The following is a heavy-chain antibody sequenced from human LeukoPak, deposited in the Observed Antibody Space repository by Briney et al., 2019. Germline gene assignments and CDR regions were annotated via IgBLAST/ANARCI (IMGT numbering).Heavy chain of an antibody. CDR3: ARHYSRSWDWFDP. J-gene: IGHJ5*02. CDR1: GDSVSSPTYY. V-gene: IGHV4-61*03. Sequence: SETLSLTCTVSGDSVSSPTYYWSWIRQPPGKGLEWIGYIYYTGSTNYNPSLKSRVTISLDKSKNHFSLKLSSVTAADTAVYYCARHYSRSWDWFDPRGQGTLVIVSP. D-gene: IGHD6-13*01. CDR2: IYYTGST.